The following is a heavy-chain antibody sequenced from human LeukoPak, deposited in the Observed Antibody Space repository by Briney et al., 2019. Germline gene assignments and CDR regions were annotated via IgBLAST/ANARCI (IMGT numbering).Heavy chain of an antibody. J-gene: IGHJ4*02. CDR1: GGSFSGYY. D-gene: IGHD1-26*01. Sequence: PSETLPLTCAVYGGSFSGYYWSWIRQPPGKGLEWIGEISHSGSTNYNPSLKSRVTISVDTSKNQFSLKLSSVTAADTAVYYCAREARIVGASMGFDYWGQGTLVTVSS. V-gene: IGHV4-34*01. CDR3: AREARIVGASMGFDY. CDR2: ISHSGST.